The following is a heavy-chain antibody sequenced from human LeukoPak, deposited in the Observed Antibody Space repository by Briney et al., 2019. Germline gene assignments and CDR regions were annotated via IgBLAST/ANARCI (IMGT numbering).Heavy chain of an antibody. V-gene: IGHV4-39*01. Sequence: SETLSLTCTVSGGSISSSSYYWGWIRQPPGKGLEWIGSIYYSGSTYYNPSLKSRVTISVDTSKNQFSLKLSSVTAADTAVYYCARLGPIADYFDYWGQGTLVTVSS. CDR2: IYYSGST. CDR3: ARLGPIADYFDY. D-gene: IGHD6-13*01. J-gene: IGHJ4*02. CDR1: GGSISSSSYY.